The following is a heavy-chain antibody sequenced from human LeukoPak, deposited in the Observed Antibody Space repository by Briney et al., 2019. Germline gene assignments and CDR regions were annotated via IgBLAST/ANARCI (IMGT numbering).Heavy chain of an antibody. CDR3: ARAGNYYYSSGYYSHFDY. V-gene: IGHV4-59*01. J-gene: IGHJ4*02. Sequence: PSETLFLTCTVSGASISSDYWNWIRQPPGKGLEWIGHVYHSGSTNYNPSLKSRVTISVDTSKNQFSLKLSSVTAADTAVYYCARAGNYYYSSGYYSHFDYWGQGTLVTVSS. CDR2: VYHSGST. CDR1: GASISSDY. D-gene: IGHD3-22*01.